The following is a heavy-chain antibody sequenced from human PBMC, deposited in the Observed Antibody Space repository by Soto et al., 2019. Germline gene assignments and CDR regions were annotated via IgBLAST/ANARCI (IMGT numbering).Heavy chain of an antibody. CDR2: ISSSSSTI. J-gene: IGHJ3*02. CDR3: AREYCSSTSCYGAFDI. Sequence: GGSLRLSCAASGFTFSSYSMNWVRQAPGKGLEWVSYISSSSSTIYYADSVKGRFTISRDNAKNSLYLQMNSLRAEDTAVYYCAREYCSSTSCYGAFDIWGQGTMVTVSS. D-gene: IGHD2-2*01. V-gene: IGHV3-48*04. CDR1: GFTFSSYS.